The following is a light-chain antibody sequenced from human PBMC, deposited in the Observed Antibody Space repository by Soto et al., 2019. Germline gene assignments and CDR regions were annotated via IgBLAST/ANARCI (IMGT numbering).Light chain of an antibody. J-gene: IGKJ3*01. CDR1: QSVSNN. V-gene: IGKV3-15*01. CDR3: QQYNKWPLFT. CDR2: GAS. Sequence: EIVLTQSPATLSVSPGERATLSCRASQSVSNNLAWYQQRPGQAPRLLIYGASTRATGISARFSGSGSGTEFTLTLSSLQSEDFTVYYCQQYNKWPLFTFGPGTRVDFK.